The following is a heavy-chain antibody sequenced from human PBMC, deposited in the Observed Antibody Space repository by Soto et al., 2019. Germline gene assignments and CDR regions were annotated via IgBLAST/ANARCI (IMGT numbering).Heavy chain of an antibody. D-gene: IGHD3-22*01. CDR3: ARGGYYDSSGARNYHYYGMDV. CDR1: GYSFSSYG. Sequence: QAQLVQSGAEVKKPGASVKVSCKASGYSFSSYGITWVRQAPGQGLEWLGWISPYNDDTKYAQRLQGRVTMTTDTSTRTAYMDITGLRSDDTAISYCARGGYYDSSGARNYHYYGMDVWAQGTTVTVSS. CDR2: ISPYNDDT. V-gene: IGHV1-18*01. J-gene: IGHJ6*02.